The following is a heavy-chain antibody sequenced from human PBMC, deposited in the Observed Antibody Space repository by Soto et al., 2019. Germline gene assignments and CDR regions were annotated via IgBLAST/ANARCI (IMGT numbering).Heavy chain of an antibody. CDR2: ISAYNGNT. Sequence: ASVKVSCKASGYTFTSYGISWVRQAPGQGLEWMGWISAYNGNTNYAQKLQGRVTMTTDTSTSTAYMGLRSLRSDDTAVYYCARGDILTGYYLLPDWGQGTLVTVSS. J-gene: IGHJ4*02. CDR1: GYTFTSYG. V-gene: IGHV1-18*01. CDR3: ARGDILTGYYLLPD. D-gene: IGHD3-9*01.